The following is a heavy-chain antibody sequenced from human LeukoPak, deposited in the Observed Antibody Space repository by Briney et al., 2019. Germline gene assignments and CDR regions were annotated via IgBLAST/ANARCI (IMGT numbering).Heavy chain of an antibody. CDR3: ARDEPAIPHYYYGMDV. CDR2: ISSSSSYI. V-gene: IGHV3-21*01. CDR1: GFSVSNNY. J-gene: IGHJ6*02. Sequence: GGSLRLSCAASGFSVSNNYMSWVRQAPGKGLEWVSSISSSSSYIYYADSVKGRFTISRDNAKNSLYLQMNSLRAEDTAVYYCARDEPAIPHYYYGMDVWGQGTTVTVSS. D-gene: IGHD1-14*01.